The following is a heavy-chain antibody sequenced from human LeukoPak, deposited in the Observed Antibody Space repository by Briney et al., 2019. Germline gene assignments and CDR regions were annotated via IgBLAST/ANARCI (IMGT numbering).Heavy chain of an antibody. CDR2: ISASGGTT. Sequence: GGSLRLSCAASGFTFNNYAMSWVRQAPGKGLEWVSAISASGGTTYYADSVKGRFTISRDNSENTLFLQMNSLRAEDTAVYYCARDEDQLLHLDYWGQGTLVTVSS. V-gene: IGHV3-23*01. CDR1: GFTFNNYA. CDR3: ARDEDQLLHLDY. D-gene: IGHD2-2*01. J-gene: IGHJ4*02.